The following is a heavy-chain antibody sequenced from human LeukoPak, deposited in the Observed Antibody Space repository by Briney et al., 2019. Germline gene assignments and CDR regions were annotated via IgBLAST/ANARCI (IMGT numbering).Heavy chain of an antibody. J-gene: IGHJ4*02. CDR3: ARDAGYSSAWFQEGDY. D-gene: IGHD6-19*01. CDR1: GFTFRSYS. Sequence: GGSLRLSCAASGFTFRSYSMSWVRQTPGKGLEWVSCISTMSTTKYYADSVKGRFTISRDNAKNSLYLQMNSLRDEDTAMYYCARDAGYSSAWFQEGDYWGQGTLVTVSS. CDR2: ISTMSTTK. V-gene: IGHV3-48*02.